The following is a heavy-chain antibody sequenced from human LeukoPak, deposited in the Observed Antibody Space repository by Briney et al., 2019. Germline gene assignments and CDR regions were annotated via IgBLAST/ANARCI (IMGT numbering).Heavy chain of an antibody. CDR2: ISASGGGT. V-gene: IGHV3-23*01. J-gene: IGHJ4*02. CDR1: RFTFSNYA. CDR3: AKDYFQAPGLMGY. D-gene: IGHD2-8*01. Sequence: GGSLRLSCAASRFTFSNYAMSWVRQAPGKGLEWVAGISASGGGTYYADSGKGRFTISRDNSKNTLYLQMNSLRAEDTAVYYCAKDYFQAPGLMGYWAQGTLVTVSS.